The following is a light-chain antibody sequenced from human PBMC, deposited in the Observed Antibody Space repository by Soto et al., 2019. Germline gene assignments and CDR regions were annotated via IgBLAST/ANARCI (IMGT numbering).Light chain of an antibody. V-gene: IGLV2-14*01. J-gene: IGLJ3*02. CDR1: SSDLGGLNY. CDR2: KVD. CDR3: ISYTTVPSPQWV. Sequence: QSALTQPASVSGSPGQSITIPCSGRSSDLGGLNYVSWYQQHPGKVPKLIIYKVDNRPSGISDRFSASKSGNTASLTISGLQAEDEAHYYCISYTTVPSPQWVFAGGTKLTDL.